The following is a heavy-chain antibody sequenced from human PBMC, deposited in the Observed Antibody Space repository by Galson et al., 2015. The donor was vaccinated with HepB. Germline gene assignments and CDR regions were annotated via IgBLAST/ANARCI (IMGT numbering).Heavy chain of an antibody. V-gene: IGHV3-11*06. Sequence: SLRLSCAASGFTFSDYYMSWIRQAPGKGLEWVSYISSSSSYTNYADSVKGRFTISRDNAKNSLYLQMNSLRAEDTAVYYCARDGSPPTVANSGVDYWGQGTLVTVSS. CDR1: GFTFSDYY. D-gene: IGHD4-23*01. CDR2: ISSSSSYT. CDR3: ARDGSPPTVANSGVDY. J-gene: IGHJ4*02.